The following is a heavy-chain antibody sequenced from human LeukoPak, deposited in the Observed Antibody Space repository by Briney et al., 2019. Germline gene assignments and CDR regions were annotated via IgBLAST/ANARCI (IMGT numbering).Heavy chain of an antibody. CDR1: GGSLSNSY. CDR2: IYYSRST. J-gene: IGHJ4*02. V-gene: IGHV4-59*01. Sequence: SETLSLTCSVSGGSLSNSYWSWIRQPPGKGLEWIGYIYYSRSTNYNPSLKSRVTMSVDTSKNQFSPKLSSVTAVDTAVYYFAAGNYYFDYWGQGTLVTVSS. D-gene: IGHD1-7*01. CDR3: AAGNYYFDY.